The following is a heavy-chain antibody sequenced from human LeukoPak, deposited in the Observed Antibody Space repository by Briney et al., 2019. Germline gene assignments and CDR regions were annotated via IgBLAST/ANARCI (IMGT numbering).Heavy chain of an antibody. CDR1: GVSIRSSVPITSSMLY. V-gene: IGHV4-39*07. CDR2: ISYSGST. D-gene: IGHD4-11*01. Sequence: KPSETLSLTCTVSGVSIRSSVPITSSMLYWAWVRQPPGKGLEWIGDISYSGSTYYNPSLKSRVTISVDTSKNQFSLNLDSVTAADTAVYYCARIAYSDYKRRYFDYWGQGTLVTVSS. J-gene: IGHJ4*02. CDR3: ARIAYSDYKRRYFDY.